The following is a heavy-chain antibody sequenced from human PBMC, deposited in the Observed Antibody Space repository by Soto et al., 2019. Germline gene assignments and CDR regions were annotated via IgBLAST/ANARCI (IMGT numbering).Heavy chain of an antibody. CDR3: ARTGGDSSGWQNFDI. CDR2: ISYDGSNK. D-gene: IGHD6-19*01. J-gene: IGHJ3*02. Sequence: PGGSLRLSCAASGFTFSSYAMHWVRQAPGKGLEWVAVISYDGSNKYYADSVKGRFTISRDNSKNTLYLQMNSLRAEDTAVYYCARTGGDSSGWQNFDIWGQGTMVTVSS. V-gene: IGHV3-30-3*01. CDR1: GFTFSSYA.